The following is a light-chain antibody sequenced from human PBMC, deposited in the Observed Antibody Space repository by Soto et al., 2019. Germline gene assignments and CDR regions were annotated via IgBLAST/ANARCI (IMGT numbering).Light chain of an antibody. CDR1: QSVSSY. CDR2: DTS. V-gene: IGKV3-11*01. J-gene: IGKJ1*01. CDR3: QQYNNWPPWT. Sequence: EFVLTQSPATLSLSPGERATLSCRASQSVSSYLAWYQQKPGQAPRLLIYDTSNRATGVPARFSGSGSGTDFTLTISSLEPEDFATYYCQQYNNWPPWTFGQGTKV.